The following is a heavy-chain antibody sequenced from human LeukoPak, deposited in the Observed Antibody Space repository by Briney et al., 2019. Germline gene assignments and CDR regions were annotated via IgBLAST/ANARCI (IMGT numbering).Heavy chain of an antibody. CDR2: SSSNGGST. CDR1: GFTFSSYA. V-gene: IGHV3-64D*06. D-gene: IGHD3-9*01. CDR3: VKWGSGYFDWFSHGMDV. J-gene: IGHJ6*02. Sequence: GRSLRLSCSASGFTFSSYAMHWVRQGPGKGLEYVSASSSNGGSTYYADSVKGRFTISRDNSKNTLYLQMSSLRAEDTAVYYCVKWGSGYFDWFSHGMDVWGQGTTVTVSS.